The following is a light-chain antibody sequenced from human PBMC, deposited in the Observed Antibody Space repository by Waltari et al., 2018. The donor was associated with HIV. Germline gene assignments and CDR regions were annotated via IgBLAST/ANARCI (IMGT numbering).Light chain of an antibody. CDR2: EVS. Sequence: QSALTQPASVSGSPGQSITISCTGTSSDVGGYNYVSWYQQHPGKAPNLMIYEVSNRPSGVSNRFPGSTSGNTASLTISGLQAEDEADYYCSSYTSSSTLRVFGGGTKLTVL. V-gene: IGLV2-14*01. CDR3: SSYTSSSTLRV. J-gene: IGLJ3*02. CDR1: SSDVGGYNY.